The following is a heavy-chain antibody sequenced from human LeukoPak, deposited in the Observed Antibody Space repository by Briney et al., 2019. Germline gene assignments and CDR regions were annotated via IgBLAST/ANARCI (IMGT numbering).Heavy chain of an antibody. V-gene: IGHV5-51*01. CDR1: GYSFTNYW. D-gene: IGHD3-22*01. J-gene: IGHJ4*02. CDR3: ARTYYYDSSGFLTAYYFDY. Sequence: GESLKISCKGSGYSFTNYWIGWVRQMPGIGLEWMGIIYPADSDARYSPSFQGQITISVDKSITTAYLQWSSLKASDTAMYYCARTYYYDSSGFLTAYYFDYWGQGTLVTVSS. CDR2: IYPADSDA.